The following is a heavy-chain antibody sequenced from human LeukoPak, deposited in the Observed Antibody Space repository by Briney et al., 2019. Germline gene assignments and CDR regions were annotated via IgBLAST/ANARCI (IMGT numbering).Heavy chain of an antibody. J-gene: IGHJ3*02. V-gene: IGHV3-21*01. D-gene: IGHD1-26*01. Sequence: GRSLRLPCAASGFTFSSYSMNWVRQAPGKGVEWVSSISSGSSYIYYADSVEGRFTISRDNAKNSLYLQMNSLRAEDTAVYYCARDLNQYSGTYYGSFDIWGPGTMVTVSS. CDR2: ISSGSSYI. CDR3: ARDLNQYSGTYYGSFDI. CDR1: GFTFSSYS.